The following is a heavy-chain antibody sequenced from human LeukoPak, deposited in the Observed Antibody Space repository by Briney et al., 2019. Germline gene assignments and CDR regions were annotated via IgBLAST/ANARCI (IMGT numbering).Heavy chain of an antibody. J-gene: IGHJ4*02. CDR2: IYTSGST. CDR3: ARDTYYYDSSYHYFDY. D-gene: IGHD3-22*01. CDR1: GGSISSYY. Sequence: SETLSLTCTVSGGSISSYYWSWIRQPARKGLEWIGRIYTSGSTNYNPSLKSRVTMSVDTSKNQFSLKLSSVTAADTAVYYCARDTYYYDSSYHYFDYWGQGTLVTVSS. V-gene: IGHV4-4*07.